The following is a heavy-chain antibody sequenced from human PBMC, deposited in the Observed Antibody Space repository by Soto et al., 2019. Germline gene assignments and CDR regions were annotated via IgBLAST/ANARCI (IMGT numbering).Heavy chain of an antibody. V-gene: IGHV3-15*07. D-gene: IGHD3-22*01. CDR3: TTGHTYHYDSSGYPGPGFDY. CDR2: IKSKTDGGTT. Sequence: PGGSLRLSCAASGFTFSNAWMNWVRQAPGKGLEWVGRIKSKTDGGTTDYAAPVKGRFTISRDDSKNTLYLQMNSLKTEDTAVYYCTTGHTYHYDSSGYPGPGFDYWGQGTLVTVSS. CDR1: GFTFSNAW. J-gene: IGHJ4*02.